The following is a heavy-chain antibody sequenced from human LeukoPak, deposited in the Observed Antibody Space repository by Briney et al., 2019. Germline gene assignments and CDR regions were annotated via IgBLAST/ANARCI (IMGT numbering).Heavy chain of an antibody. J-gene: IGHJ3*02. CDR3: ASITMIVVPQTDAFDI. D-gene: IGHD3-22*01. CDR2: INWNGGST. CDR1: GFTFDDYG. V-gene: IGHV3-20*04. Sequence: GGSLRLSCAASGFTFDDYGMSWVRQAPGKGLEWVSGINWNGGSTGYADSVKGRFTISRDNAKNSLYLQMNSLIAEDTALYYCASITMIVVPQTDAFDIWGQGTMVTVSS.